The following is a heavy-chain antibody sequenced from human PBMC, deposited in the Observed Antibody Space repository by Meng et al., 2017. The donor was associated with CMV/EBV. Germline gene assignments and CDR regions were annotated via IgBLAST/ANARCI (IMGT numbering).Heavy chain of an antibody. Sequence: GESLKISCAASGFTFSSYWMHWVRQAPGKGLVWVSRINSDGSSTSYADSVKGRFTISRDNAKNTLYLQMNSLRAEDTAVYYCARGLGYCSSTSCPLNWFDPWGQGTLVTVSS. J-gene: IGHJ5*02. CDR3: ARGLGYCSSTSCPLNWFDP. V-gene: IGHV3-74*01. D-gene: IGHD2-2*01. CDR2: INSDGSST. CDR1: GFTFSSYW.